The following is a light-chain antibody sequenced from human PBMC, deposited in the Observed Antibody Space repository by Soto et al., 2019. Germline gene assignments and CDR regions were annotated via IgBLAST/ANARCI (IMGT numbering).Light chain of an antibody. CDR1: SSDVGGYNY. Sequence: QSALTQPASVSGSPGQSITISCTGTSSDVGGYNYVSWYQQHPGKAPKLMIYDVSNRPSGVSNRFSGSKSGNMASLTISGLQAEDEADYYCSSYTSSSTAVFGGGTKLTVL. V-gene: IGLV2-14*03. CDR2: DVS. CDR3: SSYTSSSTAV. J-gene: IGLJ2*01.